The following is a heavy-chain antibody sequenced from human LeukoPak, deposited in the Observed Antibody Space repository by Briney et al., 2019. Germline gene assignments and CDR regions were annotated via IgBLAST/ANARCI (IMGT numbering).Heavy chain of an antibody. Sequence: SETLSLTCTVSGGSITSYYWSWIRQPAGKGLEWIGRIYVTESTTYNPSLKSRVTISIDTSKDQFSLKLTSVTAADTAVYYCAKGAGPPWFDPWGQGTLVTVSS. CDR3: AKGAGPPWFDP. CDR1: GGSITSYY. CDR2: IYVTEST. D-gene: IGHD6-19*01. V-gene: IGHV4-4*07. J-gene: IGHJ5*02.